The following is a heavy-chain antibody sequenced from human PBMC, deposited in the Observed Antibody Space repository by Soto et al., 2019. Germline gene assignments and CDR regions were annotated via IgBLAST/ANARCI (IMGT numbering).Heavy chain of an antibody. Sequence: QVQLVQSGAEVKKPGSSVKVSCKASGGTFSSYAISWVRQAPGQGLEWMGGIIPIFGTANYAQKFQGRVTITADESTSTAYMELSSLRSEDTAVYYCARERILTASYDKGYYYYGMDVWGQGTTVTVSS. CDR3: ARERILTASYDKGYYYYGMDV. D-gene: IGHD3-9*01. V-gene: IGHV1-69*01. J-gene: IGHJ6*02. CDR2: IIPIFGTA. CDR1: GGTFSSYA.